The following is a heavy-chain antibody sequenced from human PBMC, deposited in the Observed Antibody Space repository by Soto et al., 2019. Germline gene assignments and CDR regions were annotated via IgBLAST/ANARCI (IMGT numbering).Heavy chain of an antibody. CDR3: AREQGLRPGGGTEPLDI. D-gene: IGHD5-12*01. CDR2: INPNGGST. J-gene: IGHJ3*02. CDR1: GYSFTSQY. Sequence: QVQLVQSGAEVKKPGASVKISCEASGYSFTSQYVHWVRQAPGQGLEWMGIINPNGGSTTYAQKFQGRVTMTRETSTSTVYMELGSLTSEDTAVYYCAREQGLRPGGGTEPLDIWGQGTMVTVAS. V-gene: IGHV1-46*03.